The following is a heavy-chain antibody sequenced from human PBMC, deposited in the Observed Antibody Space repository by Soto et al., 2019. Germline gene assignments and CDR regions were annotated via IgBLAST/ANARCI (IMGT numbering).Heavy chain of an antibody. CDR2: IFYSGTT. J-gene: IGHJ5*02. CDR3: ARSVDP. Sequence: QVQLQESGPGLVKPSQTLSLTCTVSGGSISSGGYYWSWIRQQPGKGLEWIGYIFYSGTTYYNPSLKMRVTISVDTYTNQFSRTLSSVTAAATAVYYCARSVDPWGQGTMVTVSS. V-gene: IGHV4-31*03. CDR1: GGSISSGGYY.